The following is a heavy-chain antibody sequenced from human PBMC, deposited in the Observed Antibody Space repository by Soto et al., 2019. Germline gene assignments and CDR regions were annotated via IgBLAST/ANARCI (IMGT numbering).Heavy chain of an antibody. CDR2: ISAYNGNT. CDR1: GYTFTSYG. D-gene: IGHD3-9*01. V-gene: IGHV1-18*01. CDR3: ARAWISLYYDIDWFDP. J-gene: IGHJ5*02. Sequence: QVQLVQSGAEVKKPGASVKVSCKASGYTFTSYGISWVRQAPGQGLEWMGWISAYNGNTNYAQKLQGRVTMTTDTSTITAYMGLRSLRSDDTAVYYCARAWISLYYDIDWFDPWGQGTLVTVSS.